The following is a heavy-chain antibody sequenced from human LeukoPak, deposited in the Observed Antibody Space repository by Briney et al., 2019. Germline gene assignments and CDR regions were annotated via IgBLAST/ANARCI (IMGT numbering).Heavy chain of an antibody. J-gene: IGHJ4*02. D-gene: IGHD3-22*01. CDR2: IYYSGST. Sequence: SETLSLTRTVSGGSISSYYWSWIRQPPGKGLEWIGYIYYSGSTNYNPSLKSRVTISVDTSKNQFSLKLSSVTAADTAVYYCAGAKLDYYDSSGSPDYWGQGTLVTVSS. CDR1: GGSISSYY. CDR3: AGAKLDYYDSSGSPDY. V-gene: IGHV4-59*01.